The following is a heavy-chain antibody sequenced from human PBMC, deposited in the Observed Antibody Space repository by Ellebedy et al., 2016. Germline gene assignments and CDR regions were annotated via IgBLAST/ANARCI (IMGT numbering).Heavy chain of an antibody. CDR2: IYYSGST. D-gene: IGHD3-10*01. CDR1: GGSFSSYY. Sequence: SETLSLXXAVYGGSFSSYYWSWIRQPPGKGMEWIGYIYYSGSTNYNPSLKSRVTISVDTSKNQFSVKLSSVTAADTAVYYCASHYYYGSGSFDYWGQGTLVTVSS. J-gene: IGHJ4*02. V-gene: IGHV4-59*01. CDR3: ASHYYYGSGSFDY.